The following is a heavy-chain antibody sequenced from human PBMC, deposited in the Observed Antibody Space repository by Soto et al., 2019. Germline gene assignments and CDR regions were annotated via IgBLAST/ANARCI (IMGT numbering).Heavy chain of an antibody. J-gene: IGHJ4*02. CDR3: AKFLVVTGGSSGWPWYFDC. D-gene: IGHD6-25*01. CDR1: GFSFNNCA. V-gene: IGHV3-23*01. CDR2: ISGSGATT. Sequence: EVQLLESGGDLVQPGGSLRLSCVASGFSFNNCAMSWVRQTPGKGLEWVSAISGSGATTYYAESVKGRFTISRDNSKNTLYLHMNSLRAEDTAVYYCAKFLVVTGGSSGWPWYFDCWGQGSLVTVSS.